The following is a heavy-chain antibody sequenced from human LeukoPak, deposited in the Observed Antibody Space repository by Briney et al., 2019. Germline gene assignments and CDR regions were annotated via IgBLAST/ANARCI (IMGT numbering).Heavy chain of an antibody. D-gene: IGHD2-15*01. J-gene: IGHJ4*02. CDR1: GFTFSSYS. Sequence: PGGSLRLSCAASGFTFSSYSMNWVSQAPGKGLEWVSSISSSSSYIYYADSVKGRFTISRDNAKNSLYLQMNSLRAEDTAVYYCARGYCSGGSCYHFFDYWGQGTLVTVSS. V-gene: IGHV3-21*01. CDR3: ARGYCSGGSCYHFFDY. CDR2: ISSSSSYI.